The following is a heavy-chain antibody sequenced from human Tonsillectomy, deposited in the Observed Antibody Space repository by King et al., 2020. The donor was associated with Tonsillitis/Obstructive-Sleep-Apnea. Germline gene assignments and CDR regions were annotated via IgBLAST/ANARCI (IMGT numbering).Heavy chain of an antibody. V-gene: IGHV3-9*01. CDR2: ISWNSGSV. Sequence: DVQLVESGGGLVQPGRSLRLSCAASGFTFYDYAMHWVRQAPGKGLEWVLSISWNSGSVDYADSVKGRFTISRDNAKNSLYLQMDSLRAEDTAFYYCAKAIYINHGGFDYWGQGTLVTVSS. CDR3: AKAIYINHGGFDY. CDR1: GFTFYDYA. J-gene: IGHJ4*02. D-gene: IGHD4-11*01.